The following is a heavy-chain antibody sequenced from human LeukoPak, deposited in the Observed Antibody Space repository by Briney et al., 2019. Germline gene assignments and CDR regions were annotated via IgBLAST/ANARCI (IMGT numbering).Heavy chain of an antibody. CDR2: IYHSGST. CDR3: ARGVGAAGRGKFVDY. Sequence: PSETLSLTCTVSGGSISSGGYYWSWIRQPPGKGLEWIGYIYHSGSTYYNPSLKSRVTISVDTSKNQFSLKLSSVTAADTAVYYCARGVGAAGRGKFVDYWGQGTLVTVSS. CDR1: GGSISSGGYY. D-gene: IGHD6-13*01. V-gene: IGHV4-30-2*01. J-gene: IGHJ4*02.